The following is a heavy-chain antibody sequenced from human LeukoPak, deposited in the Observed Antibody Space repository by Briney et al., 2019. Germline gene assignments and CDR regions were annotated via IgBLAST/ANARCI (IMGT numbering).Heavy chain of an antibody. Sequence: PGRSLRLSCAASGFTFSSYGMHWVRQAPGKGLEWVAVISYDGSNKYYADSVKGRFTISRDNSKNSLYLQMNSLRAEDTAVYYCVEYGSGSYTADYWGQGTLVTVSS. CDR1: GFTFSSYG. D-gene: IGHD3-10*01. V-gene: IGHV3-30*03. J-gene: IGHJ4*02. CDR3: VEYGSGSYTADY. CDR2: ISYDGSNK.